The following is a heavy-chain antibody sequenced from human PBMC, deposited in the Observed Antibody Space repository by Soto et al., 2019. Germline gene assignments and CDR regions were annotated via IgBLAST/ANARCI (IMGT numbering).Heavy chain of an antibody. J-gene: IGHJ4*02. CDR1: GYTFTSYG. CDR3: LFNPLYGSGMYYFDY. CDR2: ISAYNGNT. V-gene: IGHV1-18*04. D-gene: IGHD3-10*01. Sequence: QVPLVQSGAEVKKPGASVKVSCKASGYTFTSYGISWVRQAPGQGLEWMGWISAYNGNTNYAQKLQGRVTMTTDTSTSTAYMELRSLRSDDTAVYYCLFNPLYGSGMYYFDYWGQGTLVTVSS.